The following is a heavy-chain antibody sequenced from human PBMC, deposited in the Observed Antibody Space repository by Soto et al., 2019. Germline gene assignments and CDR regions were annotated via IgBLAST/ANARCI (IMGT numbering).Heavy chain of an antibody. V-gene: IGHV1-69*06. CDR3: AREGRGKKAGYNGLVSLGY. CDR1: GSRFSNYV. D-gene: IGHD2-2*02. CDR2: IIPIFNST. J-gene: IGHJ4*02. Sequence: QVQLVQSGAEVKTPGSSLKVSCTVSGSRFSNYVISWVRQAPGHGLEWLGRIIPIFNSTQYAQRFQCRVNITAEKSTNTASLELSSLRSDDTAVYYCAREGRGKKAGYNGLVSLGYWGQGTLVTFSS.